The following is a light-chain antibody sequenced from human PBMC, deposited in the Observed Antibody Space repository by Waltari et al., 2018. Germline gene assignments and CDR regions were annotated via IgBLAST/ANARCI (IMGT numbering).Light chain of an antibody. CDR3: GTWDTSLSPHVI. V-gene: IGLV1-51*02. CDR2: EDE. J-gene: IGLJ2*01. Sequence: QSLLTQPPSVSAAPGQKVTISCSGRDSNIGTHLVSWYQQVPGSAPKLLIFEDEKRPSGIPARFSGSKSATSATLAITGLQPGDEADFYCGTWDTSLSPHVIFGGGTRLTVL. CDR1: DSNIGTHL.